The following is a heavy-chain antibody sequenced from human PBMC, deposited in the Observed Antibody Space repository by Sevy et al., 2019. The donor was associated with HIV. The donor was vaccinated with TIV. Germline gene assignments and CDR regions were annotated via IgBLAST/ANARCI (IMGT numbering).Heavy chain of an antibody. D-gene: IGHD3-9*01. Sequence: GESLKISCAASGFTFSDYVMHWVRQAPGKGLEWLARISHDTTVKYYADSLKGRFTISRDNSKNTLYLQMNSLRHEDTAVYHCARDADWSLNYWGQGTLVTVSS. J-gene: IGHJ4*02. CDR3: ARDADWSLNY. CDR1: GFTFSDYV. CDR2: ISHDTTVK. V-gene: IGHV3-30*04.